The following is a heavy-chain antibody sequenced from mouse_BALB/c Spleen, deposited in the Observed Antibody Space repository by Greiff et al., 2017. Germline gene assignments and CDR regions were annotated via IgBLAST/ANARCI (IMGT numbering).Heavy chain of an antibody. CDR2: ISYDGSN. V-gene: IGHV3-6*02. CDR1: GYSITSGYY. J-gene: IGHJ2*01. Sequence: DVKLQESGPGLVKPSQSLSLTCSVTGYSITSGYYWNWIRQFPGNKLEWMGYISYDGSNNYNPSLKNRISITRDTSKNQFFLKLNSVTTEDTATYYCARGGITGDYWGQGTTLTVSS. D-gene: IGHD2-4*01. CDR3: ARGGITGDY.